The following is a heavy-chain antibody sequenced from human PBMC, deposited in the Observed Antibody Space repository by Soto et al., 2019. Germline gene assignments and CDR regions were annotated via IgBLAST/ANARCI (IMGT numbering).Heavy chain of an antibody. V-gene: IGHV3-53*01. D-gene: IGHD3-10*01. CDR2: IYSGGYT. CDR3: GAGPGGGGY. Sequence: EVQLVESGGGLIQPGGSLRLSCAVSGFTVSNNYMSWVRQAPGKGLEGVSVIYSGGYTAYGDSVKGRFTISRDNSTNNLYLQKQGRGADDPAVVYCGAGPGGGGYWGQGTLVTVSS. J-gene: IGHJ4*02. CDR1: GFTVSNNY.